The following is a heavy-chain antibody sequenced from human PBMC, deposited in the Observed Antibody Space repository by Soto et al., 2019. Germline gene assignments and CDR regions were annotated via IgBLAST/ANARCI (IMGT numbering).Heavy chain of an antibody. CDR2: IKSKTDGGTT. CDR3: TTDRGITGTTDYFDY. D-gene: IGHD1-7*01. CDR1: GFTFSNAW. Sequence: EVQLVESGGGLVKPGGSLRLSCAASGFTFSNAWMSWVRQAPGKGLEWVGRIKSKTDGGTTDYAAPVKGRFTISRDDSKNTLYLQMNSLKTEDTAMYYCTTDRGITGTTDYFDYWGQGTLVTVSS. J-gene: IGHJ4*02. V-gene: IGHV3-15*01.